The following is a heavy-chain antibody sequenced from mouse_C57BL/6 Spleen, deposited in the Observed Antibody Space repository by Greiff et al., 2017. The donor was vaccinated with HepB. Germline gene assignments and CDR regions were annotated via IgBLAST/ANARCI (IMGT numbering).Heavy chain of an antibody. Sequence: QVQLQQPGAELVKPGASVKLSCKASGYTFTSYWMHWVKQRPGQGLEWIGMIHPNSGSTNYNEKFKSKATLTVDKSSSTAYMQLSSLTSEDSAVYYCAAIYYDYSYYAMDYWGQGTSVTVSS. D-gene: IGHD2-4*01. CDR2: IHPNSGST. CDR1: GYTFTSYW. V-gene: IGHV1-64*01. J-gene: IGHJ4*01. CDR3: AAIYYDYSYYAMDY.